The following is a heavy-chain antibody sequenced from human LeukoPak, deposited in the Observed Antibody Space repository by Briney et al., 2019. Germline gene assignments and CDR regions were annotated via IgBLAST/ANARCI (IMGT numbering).Heavy chain of an antibody. D-gene: IGHD5-12*01. V-gene: IGHV3-23*01. Sequence: PGGSLRLSCAASGFTFSSYAMSWVRQAPGKGLEWVSGISGSGGSTSYADSVKGRFTISRDNSKNTLFLQMNSLRVEDTAVYYCAKSLTDIVDTIRSGADYWGQGTLVFVSS. CDR3: AKSLTDIVDTIRSGADY. J-gene: IGHJ4*02. CDR2: ISGSGGST. CDR1: GFTFSSYA.